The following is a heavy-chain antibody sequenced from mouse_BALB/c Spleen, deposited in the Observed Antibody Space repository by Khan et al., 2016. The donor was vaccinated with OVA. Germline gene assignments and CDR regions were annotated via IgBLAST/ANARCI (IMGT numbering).Heavy chain of an antibody. CDR1: GYSFTSYL. CDR3: TRGGVSSFAY. V-gene: IGHV1-5*01. J-gene: IGHJ3*01. CDR2: IYPGNSDT. D-gene: IGHD1-3*01. Sequence: EVKLQESGTVLARPGASVKMSCKASGYSFTSYLIHWVKQRPGQGLEWIGDIYPGNSDTRYNQKFKDKAKLTSGTSASTAYMELSSLTNEDSAVYYCTRGGVSSFAYWGQGTLVTVSA.